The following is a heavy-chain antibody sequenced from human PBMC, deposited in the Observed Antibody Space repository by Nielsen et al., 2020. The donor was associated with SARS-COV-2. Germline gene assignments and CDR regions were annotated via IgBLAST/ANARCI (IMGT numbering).Heavy chain of an antibody. J-gene: IGHJ6*02. D-gene: IGHD2-2*01. V-gene: IGHV4-31*03. Sequence: SETLSLTCTVSGGSISSGGYYWSWIRQHPGKGLEWIGYIYYSGGTYYNPSLKSRVTISVDTSKNQFSLKLSSVTAADTAVYYCARDVIVVVPAATYYYGMDVWGQGTTVTVSS. CDR3: ARDVIVVVPAATYYYGMDV. CDR1: GGSISSGGYY. CDR2: IYYSGGT.